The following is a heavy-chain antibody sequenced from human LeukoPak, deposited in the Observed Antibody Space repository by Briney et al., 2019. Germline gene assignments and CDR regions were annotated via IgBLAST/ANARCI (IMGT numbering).Heavy chain of an antibody. V-gene: IGHV3-7*04. CDR1: GFNLRHYY. CDR3: ARDRSGYFQN. Sequence: PGGSLRLSCVASGFNLRHYYMSWVRQAPGKGLEWVADIRPDGSDIYNVDSVRGRFTISRDNTKNSVFLQMNSLKDEDTAVYYCARDRSGYFQNWGQGTLVTVSS. J-gene: IGHJ1*01. D-gene: IGHD3-3*01. CDR2: IRPDGSDI.